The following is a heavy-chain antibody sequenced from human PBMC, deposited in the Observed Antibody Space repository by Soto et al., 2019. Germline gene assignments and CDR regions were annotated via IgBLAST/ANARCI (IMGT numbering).Heavy chain of an antibody. J-gene: IGHJ3*02. CDR1: GFSFSSYS. D-gene: IGHD2-21*01. CDR3: TRDLAYGGNLHAFDI. CDR2: IRSQAFGGTP. Sequence: GGSLRLSCAASGFSFSSYSMNWVRQAPGKGLEWLGFIRSQAFGGTPEYAASVKGRFTFSRDDSKSIAFLQMDSLKTEDTAVYYCTRDLAYGGNLHAFDIWGQGTMVTVSS. V-gene: IGHV3-49*04.